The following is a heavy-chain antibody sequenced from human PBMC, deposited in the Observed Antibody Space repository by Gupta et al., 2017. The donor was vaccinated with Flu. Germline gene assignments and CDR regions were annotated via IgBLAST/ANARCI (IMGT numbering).Heavy chain of an antibody. CDR2: ISGGTT. V-gene: IGHV3-23*01. J-gene: IGHJ1*01. CDR3: VKDAGYGEYAF. Sequence: EVQLLESGGDLAQPGGSLRLSCAAPGFTLSAFGMRWVRQAPGKGLEWVSTISGGTTYYADSVKGRFIISRDTSKNTLFLQMNSLRAEDTAIYYCVKDAGYGEYAFWGQGTLVTVSS. CDR1: GFTLSAFG. D-gene: IGHD2-21*01.